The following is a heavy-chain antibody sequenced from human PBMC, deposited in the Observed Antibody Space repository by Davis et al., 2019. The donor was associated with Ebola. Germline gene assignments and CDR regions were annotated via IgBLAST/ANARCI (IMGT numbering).Heavy chain of an antibody. CDR1: GGSISSHY. V-gene: IGHV4-59*11. CDR3: AKSPNWGPFDD. CDR2: VYHNGIT. J-gene: IGHJ4*02. Sequence: PSETLSLTCTVSGGSISSHYWNWIRQSPGKELEWIGHVYHNGITKYNPSLKGRAAISIDTFTSQFSLELTSVTAADTATYFCAKSPNWGPFDDWGQGIVVGVSS. D-gene: IGHD7-27*01.